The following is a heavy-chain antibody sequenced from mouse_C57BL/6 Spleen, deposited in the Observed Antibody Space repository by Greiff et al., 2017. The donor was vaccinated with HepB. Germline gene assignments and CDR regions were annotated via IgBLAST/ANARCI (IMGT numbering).Heavy chain of an antibody. V-gene: IGHV5-12*01. Sequence: EVQGVESGGGLVQPGGSLKLSCAASGFTFSDYYMYWVRQTPEKRLEWVAYISNGGGSTYYPDTVKGRFTISRDNAKNTLYLQMSRLKSEDTAMYYCVRHGPLITSGVATDFDWYFDVWGTGTTVTVSS. D-gene: IGHD1-1*01. CDR1: GFTFSDYY. CDR3: VRHGPLITSGVATDFDWYFDV. J-gene: IGHJ1*03. CDR2: ISNGGGST.